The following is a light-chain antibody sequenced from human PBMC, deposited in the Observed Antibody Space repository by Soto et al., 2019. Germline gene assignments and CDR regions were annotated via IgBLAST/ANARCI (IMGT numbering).Light chain of an antibody. Sequence: EIVLTQSPATLSLSPGEGATLSCRASQSVNSYLAWYQQKPGQAPRLLIYDASNRATGIPARFSGSGSGTDFTLTISSLEPEDFAVYYCQQRGNWPQTFGQGTNVEIK. V-gene: IGKV3-11*01. CDR2: DAS. CDR3: QQRGNWPQT. CDR1: QSVNSY. J-gene: IGKJ1*01.